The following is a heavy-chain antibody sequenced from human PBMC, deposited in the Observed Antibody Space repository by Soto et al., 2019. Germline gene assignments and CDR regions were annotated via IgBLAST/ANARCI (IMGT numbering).Heavy chain of an antibody. CDR1: GESVYSNSAA. V-gene: IGHV6-1*01. Sequence: PSQTLSLTCAISGESVYSNSAAWNWIRQSPSRGLEWLGRTYYRSKWYNDYAVSVKSRITINPDTSKNQFSLQLNSVTPEDTAVYYCARDLGGYSSGSYSWFDPCGQGTLVTVSS. CDR3: ARDLGGYSSGSYSWFDP. J-gene: IGHJ5*02. D-gene: IGHD6-19*01. CDR2: TYYRSKWYN.